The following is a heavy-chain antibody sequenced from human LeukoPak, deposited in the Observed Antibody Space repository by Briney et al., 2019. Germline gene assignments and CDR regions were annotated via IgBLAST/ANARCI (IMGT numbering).Heavy chain of an antibody. CDR1: GYSFTSYW. V-gene: IGHV5-51*01. CDR3: ARPAGPGSYYNDLDY. J-gene: IGHJ4*02. CDR2: IYPGDSDT. D-gene: IGHD3-10*01. Sequence: GESLKISCKGSGYSFTSYWIGWVRQMPGKGLEWMGIIYPGDSDTRYSPSFQGQVTISADKSISTAYLQWSSLKASDTAMYYCARPAGPGSYYNDLDYWGQGTLVTVSS.